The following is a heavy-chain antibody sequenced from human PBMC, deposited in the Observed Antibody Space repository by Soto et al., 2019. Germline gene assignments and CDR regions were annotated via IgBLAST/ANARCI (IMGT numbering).Heavy chain of an antibody. J-gene: IGHJ1*01. V-gene: IGHV3-53*01. CDR1: GFTVSSNY. D-gene: IGHD3-22*01. Sequence: EVQLVESGGGLIQPGGSLRLSCAASGFTVSSNYMSRVRQAPGKGLEWVSVIYSGGSTYYADSVKGRFTISRDNSKNTLYLQMNRLRAEDTAVYYCARDRVESGYPEYFQHWGQGTLVTVSS. CDR3: ARDRVESGYPEYFQH. CDR2: IYSGGST.